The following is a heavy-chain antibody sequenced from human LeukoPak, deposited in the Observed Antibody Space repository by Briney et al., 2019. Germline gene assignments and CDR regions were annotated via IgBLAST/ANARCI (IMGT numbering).Heavy chain of an antibody. CDR1: GYTFSYYY. CDR2: INPSGGST. J-gene: IGHJ3*02. V-gene: IGHV1-46*01. Sequence: ASVKVSCKASGYTFSYYYLHWVRQAPGQGLEWMGIINPSGGSTSYAQKFQGRVTMTRDTSTSTVYMELSSLRSEDTAVYYCARSVGATLGAFDIWGQGTMVTVSS. CDR3: ARSVGATLGAFDI. D-gene: IGHD1-26*01.